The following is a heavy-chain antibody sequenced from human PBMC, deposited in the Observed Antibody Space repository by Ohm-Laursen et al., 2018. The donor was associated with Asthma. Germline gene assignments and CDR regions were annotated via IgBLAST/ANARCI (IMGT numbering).Heavy chain of an antibody. CDR3: AVSSGNYYHSLDI. D-gene: IGHD1-26*01. V-gene: IGHV4-59*07. CDR1: GASITRNF. CDR2: MYYIGSP. Sequence: SDTLSLTCAVSGASITRNFWGWIRQSPGKGLEWIGSMYYIGSPKYNPSLESRVTMSVDTSKNQFSLRLSSLTAADTAVYYCAVSSGNYYHSLDIWGQGTMVTVSS. J-gene: IGHJ3*02.